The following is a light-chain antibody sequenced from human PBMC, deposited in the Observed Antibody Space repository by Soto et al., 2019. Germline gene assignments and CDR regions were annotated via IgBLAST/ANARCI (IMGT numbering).Light chain of an antibody. CDR3: QQYFSTPLT. CDR1: QSVLSSSNNENY. CDR2: WAS. V-gene: IGKV4-1*01. J-gene: IGKJ4*01. Sequence: DIVLTQSPDSLAVSLGERATINCKSSQSVLSSSNNENYLAWYQQKPGQPPELLIYWASTRESGVPDRFSGSGSGTDFTLTISSLQAEDVAVYFCQQYFSTPLTFGGGTKVEIK.